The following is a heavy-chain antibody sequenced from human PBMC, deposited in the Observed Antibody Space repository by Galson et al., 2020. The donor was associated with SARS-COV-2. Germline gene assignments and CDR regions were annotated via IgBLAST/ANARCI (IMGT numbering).Heavy chain of an antibody. D-gene: IGHD6-13*01. J-gene: IGHJ6*02. Sequence: GGSLRLSCAASGFTFSSYGMHWVRQAPGKGLEWVAVIWYDGSNKYYADSVKGRFTISRDNSKNTLYLQMNSLRAEDTAVYYCASSPAAGTLSYYYGMDVWGQGTTVTVSS. V-gene: IGHV3-33*01. CDR1: GFTFSSYG. CDR2: IWYDGSNK. CDR3: ASSPAAGTLSYYYGMDV.